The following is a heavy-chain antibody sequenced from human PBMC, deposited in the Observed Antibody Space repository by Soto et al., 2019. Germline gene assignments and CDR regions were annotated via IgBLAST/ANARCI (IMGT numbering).Heavy chain of an antibody. J-gene: IGHJ6*02. V-gene: IGHV4-31*03. CDR3: AGEGAWNYYYYGMDV. D-gene: IGHD1-1*01. CDR1: GGSISSGGYH. CDR2: IYHSGST. Sequence: QVQLQESGPGLVKPSQTLSLTCTVSGGSISSGGYHWSWIRQHPGKGLERIGYIYHSGSTSYNPPRNMRVTISVDTSKNQFPLNLSSVTAADTAVYYCAGEGAWNYYYYGMDVRGQGATVTVS.